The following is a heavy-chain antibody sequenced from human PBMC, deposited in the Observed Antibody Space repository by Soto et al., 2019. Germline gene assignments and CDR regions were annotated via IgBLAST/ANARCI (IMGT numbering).Heavy chain of an antibody. Sequence: SLRLSCAASGFTFSSYDMHWVRQAPGKGLEWVGIIWYDGSNKYYADSVKGRFTISRDNSKNTLYLEVNSLRADDTAVYYCARSFRQWLVDSWGQGALVTVSS. CDR3: ARSFRQWLVDS. D-gene: IGHD6-19*01. V-gene: IGHV3-33*01. CDR2: IWYDGSNK. CDR1: GFTFSSYD. J-gene: IGHJ4*02.